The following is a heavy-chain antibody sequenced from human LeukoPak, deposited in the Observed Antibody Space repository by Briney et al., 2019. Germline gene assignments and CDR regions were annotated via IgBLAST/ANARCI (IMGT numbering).Heavy chain of an antibody. Sequence: SETLSLTCAVSGGSISSSNWWSWVRQPPGKGLEWIGEIYHSGSTNYNPSLKSRVTISVDKSKNQFSLKLSSVTAADTAVYYCARDVHGSGSPRYGMDVWGQGTTVTVSS. D-gene: IGHD3-10*01. J-gene: IGHJ6*02. CDR2: IYHSGST. CDR1: GGSISSSNW. V-gene: IGHV4-4*02. CDR3: ARDVHGSGSPRYGMDV.